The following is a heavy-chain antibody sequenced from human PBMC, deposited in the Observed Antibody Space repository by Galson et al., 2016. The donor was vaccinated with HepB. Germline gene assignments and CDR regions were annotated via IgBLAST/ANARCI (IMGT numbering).Heavy chain of an antibody. CDR1: GFTFDNHW. D-gene: IGHD6-19*01. J-gene: IGHJ4*02. V-gene: IGHV3-74*01. CDR2: ISPDGGTT. CDR3: VRGVAGCDY. Sequence: SLRLSCAASGFTFDNHWMHWVRQAPGKGLVWVSRISPDGGTTNYADSVRGRFTISRDNAKSTVYLQINSLRAEDTAVYYCVRGVAGCDYWGQGTLVTVSS.